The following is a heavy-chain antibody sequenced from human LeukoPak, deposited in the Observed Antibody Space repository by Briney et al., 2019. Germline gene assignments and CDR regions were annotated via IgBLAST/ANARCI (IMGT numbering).Heavy chain of an antibody. CDR3: ARDSGGGYYYFDY. D-gene: IGHD5-12*01. V-gene: IGHV4-61*02. CDR1: GGSISSGSYY. J-gene: IGHJ4*02. Sequence: SETLSLTCTVSGGSISSGSYYWSWIRQPAGKGLEWIGRIFASGSSNYHPSLKSPVTISVDTSKNQFSLKLTSLTAADAAVYYCARDSGGGYYYFDYWGQGTLVTVSS. CDR2: IFASGSS.